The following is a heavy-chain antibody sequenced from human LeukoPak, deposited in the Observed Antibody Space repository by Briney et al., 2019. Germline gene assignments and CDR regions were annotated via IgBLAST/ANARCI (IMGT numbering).Heavy chain of an antibody. CDR1: GFTFSSYA. Sequence: GGSLRLSCAASGFTFSSYAMSWVRQAPGKGLEWVSAISGSGGSTYYADSVKGRSTISRDNSKNTLYLQMNSLRAEDTAVYYCAKDLGVTIFGVVTGDAFDIWGQGTMVTVSS. V-gene: IGHV3-23*01. CDR2: ISGSGGST. J-gene: IGHJ3*02. D-gene: IGHD3-3*01. CDR3: AKDLGVTIFGVVTGDAFDI.